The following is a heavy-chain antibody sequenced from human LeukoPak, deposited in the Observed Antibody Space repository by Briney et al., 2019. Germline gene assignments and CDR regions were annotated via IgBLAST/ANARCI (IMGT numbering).Heavy chain of an antibody. J-gene: IGHJ4*02. V-gene: IGHV1-18*01. Sequence: ASVKVSCKASGYTFTSYGISWVRQAPGQGLEWMGWISAYNGNTNYAQKLQGRVTMTTDTSTSTAYMELSSLRSEDTAVYYCARSSRELLFGDYWGQGTLVTVSS. D-gene: IGHD1-26*01. CDR1: GYTFTSYG. CDR2: ISAYNGNT. CDR3: ARSSRELLFGDY.